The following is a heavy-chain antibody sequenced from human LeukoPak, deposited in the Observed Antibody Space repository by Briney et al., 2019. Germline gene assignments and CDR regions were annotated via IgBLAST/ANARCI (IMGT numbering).Heavy chain of an antibody. CDR1: GFTFSSYA. V-gene: IGHV3-30*04. CDR3: AELGITMIGGV. Sequence: GGSLRLSCAASGFTFSSYAMHWVRQAPGKGLEWVAVISYDGSNKYYADSVKGRFTISRDNSKNTLYLQMNSLRAEDTAVYYCAELGITMIGGVWGKGSTVTISS. D-gene: IGHD3-10*02. CDR2: ISYDGSNK. J-gene: IGHJ6*04.